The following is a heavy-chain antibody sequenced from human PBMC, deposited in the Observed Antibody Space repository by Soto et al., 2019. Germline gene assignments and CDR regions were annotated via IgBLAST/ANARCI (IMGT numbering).Heavy chain of an antibody. CDR3: AKDSSFDWRGYFDC. CDR2: ISWNSGSI. D-gene: IGHD3-9*01. Sequence: PGGSLRLSCAASGFTFDDYAMHWVRQAPGKGLEWVSGISWNSGSIGYADSVKGRFTISRDNAKNSLYLQMNSLRAEDTALYYCAKDSSFDWRGYFDCWGQGTLVTVSS. V-gene: IGHV3-9*01. J-gene: IGHJ4*02. CDR1: GFTFDDYA.